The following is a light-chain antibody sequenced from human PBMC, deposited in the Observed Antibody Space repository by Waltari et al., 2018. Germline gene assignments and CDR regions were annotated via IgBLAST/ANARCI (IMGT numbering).Light chain of an antibody. CDR3: QQYHNWWT. Sequence: EIVMTQSPATLSVSPEERATLSCRASESVRSHLAWFQQKPGQAPRLLVYHASTRATGIPGRFSGSGSGTEFTLTISSLQSEDFAVYYCQQYHNWWTFGQGTKVEVK. CDR2: HAS. V-gene: IGKV3-15*01. CDR1: ESVRSH. J-gene: IGKJ1*01.